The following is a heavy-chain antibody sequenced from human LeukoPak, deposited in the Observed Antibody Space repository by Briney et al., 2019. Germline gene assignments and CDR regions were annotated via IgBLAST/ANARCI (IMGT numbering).Heavy chain of an antibody. Sequence: GGSLRLSCAASGFAFSGYSMNWVRQAPGKGLEWVSYIRSSGSTIYYADSVKGRFTISRDNAKNSLYLQMNSLRAEDTAVYYCAREDFWSGYPAYNWFDPWGQGTLVTVSS. CDR3: AREDFWSGYPAYNWFDP. D-gene: IGHD3-3*01. J-gene: IGHJ5*02. CDR2: IRSSGSTI. CDR1: GFAFSGYS. V-gene: IGHV3-48*04.